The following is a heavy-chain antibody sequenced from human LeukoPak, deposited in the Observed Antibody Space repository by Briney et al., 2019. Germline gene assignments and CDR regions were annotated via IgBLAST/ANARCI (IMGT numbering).Heavy chain of an antibody. CDR1: GFSFSTYG. V-gene: IGHV3-23*01. D-gene: IGHD3-10*01. CDR3: AKAPFGSGSYYVNF. CDR2: IRGAGDIT. Sequence: GGSLRLSCVASGFSFSTYGMSWVRQAPGKGLEWVSAIRGAGDITDYADSVKGRFTISRDNSKSMLYLQMRSLRAEDTAIYYCAKAPFGSGSYYVNFWGQGTLVTVSS. J-gene: IGHJ4*02.